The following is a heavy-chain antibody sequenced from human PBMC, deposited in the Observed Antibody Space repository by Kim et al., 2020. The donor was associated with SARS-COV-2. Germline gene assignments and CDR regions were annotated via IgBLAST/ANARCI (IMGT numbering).Heavy chain of an antibody. D-gene: IGHD6-13*01. CDR2: IKSKTDGGTT. Sequence: GGSLRLSCAASGFTFSNAWMSWVRQAPGKGLEWVGRIKSKTDGGTTDYAAPVKGRFTISRDDSKNTLYLQMNSLKTEDTAVYYCTTPTLDSSSWVGYWGQGTLVTVSS. J-gene: IGHJ4*02. CDR3: TTPTLDSSSWVGY. CDR1: GFTFSNAW. V-gene: IGHV3-15*01.